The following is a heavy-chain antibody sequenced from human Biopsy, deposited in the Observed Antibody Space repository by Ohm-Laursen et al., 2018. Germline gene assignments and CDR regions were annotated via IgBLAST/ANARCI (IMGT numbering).Heavy chain of an antibody. CDR2: ASYSGYT. Sequence: PSDTLSLTCGVYGGSFSGYYCSWIRQPPGQGLEWIGHASYSGYTNYNPSLKSRVTISVDTSKNHFSLNLRSVTAADTAVYSCARLGNFWNAEDGLDLWGLGTMVTVSS. V-gene: IGHV4-34*11. CDR1: GGSFSGYY. J-gene: IGHJ3*01. CDR3: ARLGNFWNAEDGLDL. D-gene: IGHD3-3*01.